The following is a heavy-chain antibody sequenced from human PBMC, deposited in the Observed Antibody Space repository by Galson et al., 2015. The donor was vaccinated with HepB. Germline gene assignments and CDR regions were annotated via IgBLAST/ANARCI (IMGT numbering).Heavy chain of an antibody. CDR2: ISTNGATI. Sequence: SLRLSCAASGFTFSSYTMTWVRQTPGKGLQWLSVISTNGATIHYADSVKGRLTVARDNTRNTVYLQMSSMTAEDTAVYFCATTKFGNGAYWTFEIWGQGTQVTVTS. CDR1: GFTFSSYT. D-gene: IGHD2-8*01. V-gene: IGHV3-48*04. J-gene: IGHJ3*02. CDR3: ATTKFGNGAYWTFEI.